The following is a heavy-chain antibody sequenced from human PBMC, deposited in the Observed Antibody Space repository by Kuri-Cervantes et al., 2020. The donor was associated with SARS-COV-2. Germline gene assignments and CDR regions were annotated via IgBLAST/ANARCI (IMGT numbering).Heavy chain of an antibody. CDR1: GFKFDNYG. J-gene: IGHJ4*02. Sequence: GGSLRLSCAASGFKFDNYGIHWVRQAPGKGLEWVALIWYDGNNKYYTDSVNGRFTISRDNSQNTVYLQMDRLTVQDTAVYYCGKDRGVGPTTIDYWGQGTLVTVSS. CDR3: GKDRGVGPTTIDY. CDR2: IWYDGNNK. V-gene: IGHV3-33*06. D-gene: IGHD3-10*01.